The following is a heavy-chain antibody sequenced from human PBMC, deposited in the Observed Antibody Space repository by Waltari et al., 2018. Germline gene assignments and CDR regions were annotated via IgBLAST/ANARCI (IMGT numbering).Heavy chain of an antibody. V-gene: IGHV4-59*01. D-gene: IGHD6-19*01. CDR3: ARESSGWLYYFDY. CDR2: IYYSGST. CDR1: GVPISSYY. Sequence: QVQLQESGPGLVKPSETLSLTCTISGVPISSYYWRWIRQPPGTGLEWIGYIYYSGSTNYNPSLKSRVTISVDTSKKQFSLKLSSVTAADTAVYYCARESSGWLYYFDYWGQGTLVTVSS. J-gene: IGHJ4*02.